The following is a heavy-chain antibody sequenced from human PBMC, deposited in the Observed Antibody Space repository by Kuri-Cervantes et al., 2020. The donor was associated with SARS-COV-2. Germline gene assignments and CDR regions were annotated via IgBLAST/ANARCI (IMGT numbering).Heavy chain of an antibody. Sequence: GGSLRLSCTASGFTFSSYGMHWVRQAPGKGLEWVAVISYDGSNKYYADSVKGRFTISRDNSKNTLYLQMNSLRAEDTAVYYCAKVLTAGAFDYWGQGTLVTSPQ. J-gene: IGHJ4*02. CDR2: ISYDGSNK. D-gene: IGHD7-27*01. V-gene: IGHV3-30*18. CDR1: GFTFSSYG. CDR3: AKVLTAGAFDY.